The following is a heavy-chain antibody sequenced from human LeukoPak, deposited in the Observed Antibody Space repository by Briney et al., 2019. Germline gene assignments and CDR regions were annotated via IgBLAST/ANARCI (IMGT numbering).Heavy chain of an antibody. Sequence: SETLSLTCSVSGGFNTHYYWTWIRQPPGKGLELIGYIYHSGSTNYNPSLNSRVTISVDTSKNHFSLKLSSVTAADTAVYYCARLWVDIVGAKLSWFDPWGQGTLVTVSS. CDR3: ARLWVDIVGAKLSWFDP. CDR2: IYHSGST. CDR1: GGFNTHYY. J-gene: IGHJ5*02. D-gene: IGHD1-26*01. V-gene: IGHV4-59*01.